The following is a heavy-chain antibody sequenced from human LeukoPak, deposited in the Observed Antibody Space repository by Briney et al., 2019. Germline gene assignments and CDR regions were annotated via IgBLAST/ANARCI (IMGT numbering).Heavy chain of an antibody. V-gene: IGHV3-21*01. Sequence: GGSLRLSCAASGFTFSSYSMNWVRQAPGKGLEWVSSISSSSSYIYYADSVKGRFTISRDNAKNSLYLQMNSLRAEDTAVYYCARPLEYSSSLFDYWGQGTLVTVSA. CDR2: ISSSSSYI. J-gene: IGHJ4*02. CDR3: ARPLEYSSSLFDY. CDR1: GFTFSSYS. D-gene: IGHD6-6*01.